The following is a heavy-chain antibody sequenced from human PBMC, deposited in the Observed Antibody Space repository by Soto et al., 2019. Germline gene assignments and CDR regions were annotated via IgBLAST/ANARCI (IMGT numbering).Heavy chain of an antibody. V-gene: IGHV3-11*06. CDR2: IGTSDSYK. CDR1: GFIFSGYH. D-gene: IGHD3-10*01. CDR3: ARGGSDFDY. Sequence: QVQLVESGGGLVKPGGSLRLSCAASGFIFSGYHMSWIRQAPGKGLEWVSHIGTSDSYKNYADSVRGRFTISRDNAKTSLYLQMNSLSSDDTAVYYCARGGSDFDYWGQGTLVTVSS. J-gene: IGHJ4*02.